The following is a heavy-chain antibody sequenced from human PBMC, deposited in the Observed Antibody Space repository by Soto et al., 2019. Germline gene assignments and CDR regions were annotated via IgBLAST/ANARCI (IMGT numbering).Heavy chain of an antibody. D-gene: IGHD4-4*01. J-gene: IGHJ4*02. V-gene: IGHV3-30-3*01. CDR1: GFTFSSYA. CDR3: ARDLSHTVTVPFDY. CDR2: ISYDGSNK. Sequence: PGGSLRLSCAASGFTFSSYAMHWVRQAPGKGLEWVAVISYDGSNKYYADSAKGRFTISRDNSKNTLYLQMNSLRAEDTAVYYCARDLSHTVTVPFDYWGQGTLVTVSS.